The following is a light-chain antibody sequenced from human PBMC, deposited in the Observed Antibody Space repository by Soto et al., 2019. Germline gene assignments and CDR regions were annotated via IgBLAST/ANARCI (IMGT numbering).Light chain of an antibody. V-gene: IGKV3-20*01. CDR3: QHYGSSWT. CDR1: QSVSSSY. J-gene: IGKJ1*01. CDR2: GAS. Sequence: EIVLTQSPGTLSLSPGERATLSCRASQSVSSSYLAWYQQKAGQAPRLLIYGASNRATGIPDRFSGSGPGTDFILTISRLEPEDFAVYYCQHYGSSWTFGQGTKVEIK.